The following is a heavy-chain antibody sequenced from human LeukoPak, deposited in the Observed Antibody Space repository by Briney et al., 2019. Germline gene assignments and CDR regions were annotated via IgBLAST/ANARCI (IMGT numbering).Heavy chain of an antibody. D-gene: IGHD3-10*01. J-gene: IGHJ5*02. CDR1: GYSISSGYY. CDR2: IYHSGST. Sequence: SETLSLTCTVSGYSISSGYYWGWIRQPPAKGLEWIGSIYHSGSTYYNPSLKSRVTISVDTSKNQFSLKLSSVTAADTAVYYCASTSGWFDPWGQGTLVTVSS. CDR3: ASTSGWFDP. V-gene: IGHV4-38-2*02.